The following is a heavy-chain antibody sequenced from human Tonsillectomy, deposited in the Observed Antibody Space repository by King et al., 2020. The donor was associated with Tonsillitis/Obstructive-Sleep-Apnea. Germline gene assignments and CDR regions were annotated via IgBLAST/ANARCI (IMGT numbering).Heavy chain of an antibody. CDR2: ISSSSNYI. CDR1: GFTFSSYS. D-gene: IGHD5/OR15-5a*01. V-gene: IGHV3-21*01. J-gene: IGHJ3*02. Sequence: DVQLVESGGGLVKPGGSLRLSCAASGFTFSSYSMNWVRQAPGKGLEWVSSISSSSNYIYYADSVKGRFTISSDNAKNSLYLQMNSLRAEDTAVYYCASSLSSAFDIWGQGTMVTVSS. CDR3: ASSLSSAFDI.